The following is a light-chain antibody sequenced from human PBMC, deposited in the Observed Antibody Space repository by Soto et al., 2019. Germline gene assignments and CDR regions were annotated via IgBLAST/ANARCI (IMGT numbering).Light chain of an antibody. CDR3: LNYNNAPQT. V-gene: IGKV1-27*01. Sequence: QMTQCPSSLSASVGDRVNITCRASQDISNFLAWYQQKPGEVPKVLIYTASTLTSGVPSRFSGSGSGTDFTLTISGLQPEDVATYYCLNYNNAPQTFGQGTKVDIK. CDR1: QDISNF. CDR2: TAS. J-gene: IGKJ1*01.